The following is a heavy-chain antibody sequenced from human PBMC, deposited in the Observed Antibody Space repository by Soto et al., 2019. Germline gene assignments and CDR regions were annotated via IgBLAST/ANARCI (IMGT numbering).Heavy chain of an antibody. D-gene: IGHD3-10*01. V-gene: IGHV1-69*01. J-gene: IGHJ3*02. CDR3: ARDRIGAIGVGAFDI. CDR1: GGTFSSYA. CDR2: IIPIFGTA. Sequence: QVQLVQSGAEVKKPGSSVKVSCKASGGTFSSYAISWVRQDPGLGLEWMGGIIPIFGTANYAQKIQGRVTITADESTSTAYMEHSSLRSEDMAVYYCARDRIGAIGVGAFDIWGQGTMVTVSS.